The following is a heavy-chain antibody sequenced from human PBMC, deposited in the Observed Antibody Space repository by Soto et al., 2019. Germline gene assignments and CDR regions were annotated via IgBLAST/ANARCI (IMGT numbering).Heavy chain of an antibody. V-gene: IGHV1-69*13. CDR1: GGTFSSYA. Sequence: SVKVSCKASGGTFSSYAISWVRQAPGQGLEWMGGIIPIFGTANYAQKFQGRVTITADESTSTAYMELSSLRSEDTAVYYCATSSSIAAPTDYWGQGTLVTVSS. CDR2: IIPIFGTA. J-gene: IGHJ4*02. D-gene: IGHD6-6*01. CDR3: ATSSSIAAPTDY.